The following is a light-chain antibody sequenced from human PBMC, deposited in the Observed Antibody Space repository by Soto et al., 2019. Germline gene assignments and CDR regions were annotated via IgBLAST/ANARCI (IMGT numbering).Light chain of an antibody. CDR2: DAS. J-gene: IGKJ4*01. Sequence: EVVLTQSPATLSLSPGERATLSCRASQSVGSYLAWYQQKPGQAPRLLIYDASNRATGIPARFSGSGFGTDFTLTISSLEPEDFAVYYCQQRFIWPPVTFGGGTNVEIK. CDR3: QQRFIWPPVT. CDR1: QSVGSY. V-gene: IGKV3-11*01.